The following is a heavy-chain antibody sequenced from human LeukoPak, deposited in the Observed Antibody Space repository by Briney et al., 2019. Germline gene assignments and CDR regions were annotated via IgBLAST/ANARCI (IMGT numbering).Heavy chain of an antibody. CDR1: GFTFSSRDW. J-gene: IGHJ4*02. V-gene: IGHV3-7*01. CDR3: ARDGAYDFWSPRTPYIDY. Sequence: GGSLRLSCVASGFTFSSRDWMTWVRQAPGKGLEWVANIKQDGSEKNYVDSVKGRFTISRDNAKNSLYLQMNSLRAEDTAVYYCARDGAYDFWSPRTPYIDYWGQGTLVTVSS. D-gene: IGHD3-3*01. CDR2: IKQDGSEK.